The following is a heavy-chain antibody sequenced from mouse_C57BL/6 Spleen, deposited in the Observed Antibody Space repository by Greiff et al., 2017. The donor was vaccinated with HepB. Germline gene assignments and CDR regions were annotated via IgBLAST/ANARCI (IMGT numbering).Heavy chain of an antibody. CDR3: ARRERNYGSSPWFAY. V-gene: IGHV1-64*01. D-gene: IGHD1-1*01. CDR1: GYTFTSYW. Sequence: QVQLQQPGAELVKPGASVKLSCKASGYTFTSYWMHWVKQRPGQGLEWIGMIHPNSGSTNYNEKFKSKATLTVDKSSSTAYMQLSSLTSEDSAVYYCARRERNYGSSPWFAYWGQGTLVTVSA. CDR2: IHPNSGST. J-gene: IGHJ3*01.